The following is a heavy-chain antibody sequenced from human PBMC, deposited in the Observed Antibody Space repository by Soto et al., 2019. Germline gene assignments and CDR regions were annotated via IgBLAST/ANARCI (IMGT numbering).Heavy chain of an antibody. D-gene: IGHD6-19*01. CDR3: ARDNVGAGSQESLNNSWFDP. CDR1: GGSISSCGYY. CDR2: IYYSGST. V-gene: IGHV4-31*03. Sequence: QVQLQESGPGLVKPSQTLSLTCTVSGGSISSCGYYWSWIRQHPGKGLEWIGYIYYSGSTYYNPCLKSRVTISVARSKNQFSLKLGYVTAAVTAVYYCARDNVGAGSQESLNNSWFDPWGQGTLVTVSS. J-gene: IGHJ5*02.